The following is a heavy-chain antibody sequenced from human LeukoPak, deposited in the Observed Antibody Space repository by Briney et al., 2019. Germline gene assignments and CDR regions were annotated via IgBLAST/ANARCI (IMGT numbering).Heavy chain of an antibody. CDR3: AKDSYDRSGYYYYYFAY. CDR1: GFTFSSSG. Sequence: PGGSLRLSCAASGFTFSSSGMHWVRQAPGKGLEWVAVIPYDGSNKYYADSVKGRFTISRDNSKNTLYLQMNSLRAGDTAVYYCAKDSYDRSGYYYYYFAYWGQGTQATVSS. J-gene: IGHJ4*02. V-gene: IGHV3-30*18. D-gene: IGHD3-22*01. CDR2: IPYDGSNK.